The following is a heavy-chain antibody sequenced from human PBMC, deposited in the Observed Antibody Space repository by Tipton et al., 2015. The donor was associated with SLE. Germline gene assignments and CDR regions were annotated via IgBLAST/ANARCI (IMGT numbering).Heavy chain of an antibody. CDR1: GGSISGYY. CDR2: VYSSGST. V-gene: IGHV4-59*01. CDR3: ARDRVRGVIHY. J-gene: IGHJ4*02. Sequence: TLSLTCTVSGGSISGYYWSWIRQPPGKGLEWIGYVYSSGSTNYNPSLRSRVTVSVDTSKNQFSLNLSSVTAADTATYFCARDRVRGVIHYWGQGTLVTVSS. D-gene: IGHD3-10*01.